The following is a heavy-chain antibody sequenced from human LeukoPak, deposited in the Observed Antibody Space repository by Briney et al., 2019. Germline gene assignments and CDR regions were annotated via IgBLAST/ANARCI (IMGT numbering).Heavy chain of an antibody. V-gene: IGHV5-51*01. CDR1: GYSFTTYW. Sequence: GESLKISCKASGYSFTTYWIGWVRQMPGKGLEWMGIIYPGDSETRSSPSFQGHVTISVDKSISTAYLQWSSLEASDTAMYYCAKQCCGHSWYWLQHFDLWGQGTLVTVSS. CDR2: IYPGDSET. J-gene: IGHJ4*02. CDR3: AKQCCGHSWYWLQHFDL. D-gene: IGHD3-22*01.